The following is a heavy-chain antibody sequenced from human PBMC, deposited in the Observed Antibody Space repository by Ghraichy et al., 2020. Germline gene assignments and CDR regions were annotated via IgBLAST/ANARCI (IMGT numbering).Heavy chain of an antibody. J-gene: IGHJ5*02. CDR3: ARDAPGEDIVVVVAASWFDP. V-gene: IGHV3-30-3*01. D-gene: IGHD2-15*01. CDR1: GFTFSSYA. Sequence: GGSLRLSCAASGFTFSSYAMHWVRQAPGKGLEWVAVISYDGSNKYYADSVKGRFTISRDNSKNTLYLQMNSLRAEDTAVYYCARDAPGEDIVVVVAASWFDPWGQGTLVTVSS. CDR2: ISYDGSNK.